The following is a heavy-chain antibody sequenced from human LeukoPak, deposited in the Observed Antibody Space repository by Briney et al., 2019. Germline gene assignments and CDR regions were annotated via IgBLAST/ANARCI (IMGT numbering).Heavy chain of an antibody. CDR2: INWNGGST. J-gene: IGHJ6*03. D-gene: IGHD1-26*01. CDR3: ARDPYSGSYGDYYYYYMDV. V-gene: IGHV3-20*04. CDR1: GFTFDDYG. Sequence: GGSLRLSCAASGFTFDDYGMSWVRQAPGKGLEWVSGINWNGGSTGYADSVKGRFTISRDNAKNSLYLQMNSLRAEDTAVYYCARDPYSGSYGDYYYYYMDVWGKGTTVTISS.